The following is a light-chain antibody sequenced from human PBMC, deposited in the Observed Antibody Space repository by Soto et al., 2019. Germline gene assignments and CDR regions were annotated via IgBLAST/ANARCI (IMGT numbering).Light chain of an antibody. J-gene: IGKJ1*01. CDR2: DAS. V-gene: IGKV1-5*01. CDR1: QGIVRW. Sequence: DIQMTQSPSTLSASVGDRVTITCRASQGIVRWLAWYQQKPGKAPKLLIYDASTLESGVPSRFSGIGAGTEFTLTISSLQPDDFATYYCQHYYGFSRTFGQGTKV. CDR3: QHYYGFSRT.